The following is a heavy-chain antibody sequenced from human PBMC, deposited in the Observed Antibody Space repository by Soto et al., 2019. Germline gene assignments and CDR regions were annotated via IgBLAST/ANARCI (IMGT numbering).Heavy chain of an antibody. CDR3: ARGGPPYSSSWLGYYYYMDV. CDR2: INPNSGGT. D-gene: IGHD6-13*01. CDR1: GYTFTGYY. J-gene: IGHJ6*03. Sequence: GASVKVSCKASGYTFTGYYMHWVRQAPGQGLEWMGWINPNSGGTNYAQKFQGWVTMTRDTSISTAYMELSRLRSDDTAVYYCARGGPPYSSSWLGYYYYMDVWGKGTTVTVSS. V-gene: IGHV1-2*04.